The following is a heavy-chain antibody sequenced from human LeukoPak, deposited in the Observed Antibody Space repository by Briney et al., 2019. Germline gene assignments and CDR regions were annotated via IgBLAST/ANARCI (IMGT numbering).Heavy chain of an antibody. CDR3: ARWGVVPAASSGGGYYYYYYMDV. D-gene: IGHD2-2*01. CDR1: GFTFSSYS. CDR2: IKQDGSEK. J-gene: IGHJ6*03. Sequence: PGGSLRLSCAASGFTFSSYSMNWVRQAPGKGLEWVANIKQDGSEKYYVDSVKGRFTISRDNAKNSLYLQMNSLRAEDTAVYYCARWGVVPAASSGGGYYYYYYMDVWGKGTTVTVSS. V-gene: IGHV3-7*01.